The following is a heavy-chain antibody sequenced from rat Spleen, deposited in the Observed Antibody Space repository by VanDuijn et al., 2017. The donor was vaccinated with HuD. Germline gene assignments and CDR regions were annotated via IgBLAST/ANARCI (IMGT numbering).Heavy chain of an antibody. D-gene: IGHD1-7*01. V-gene: IGHV5-31*01. CDR1: GFTFNQYW. J-gene: IGHJ3*01. CDR2: ITDTGGST. Sequence: EVQLVESGGGLVQPGRSLKLSCAASGFTFNQYWMTWIRQAPGKGLEWVASITDTGGSTYYPDSVKGRFTISRDNAKNTLYLQMDSLRSEDTATYYCARPSYGYPFAYWGQGTLVTVSS. CDR3: ARPSYGYPFAY.